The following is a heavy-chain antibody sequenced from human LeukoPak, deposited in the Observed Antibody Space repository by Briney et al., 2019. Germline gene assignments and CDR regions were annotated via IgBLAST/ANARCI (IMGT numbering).Heavy chain of an antibody. D-gene: IGHD4-23*01. CDR1: GFTFSSYE. J-gene: IGHJ6*02. V-gene: IGHV3-48*03. CDR3: ARSDYGGNPVRYYYYYGMDV. CDR2: IRSSGSNI. Sequence: GGSLRLSCAASGFTFSSYEINWVRQAPGKGLEWVSYIRSSGSNIYYADPVKGRFTISRDNAKNSLYLQMNSLRAEDTAVYYCARSDYGGNPVRYYYYYGMDVWGQGTTVTVSS.